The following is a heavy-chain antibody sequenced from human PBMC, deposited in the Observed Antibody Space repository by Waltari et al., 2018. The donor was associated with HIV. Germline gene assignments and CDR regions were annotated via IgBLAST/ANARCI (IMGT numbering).Heavy chain of an antibody. CDR1: SGSFSGYY. D-gene: IGHD6-13*01. CDR2: NNHSGST. V-gene: IGHV4-34*01. J-gene: IGHJ5*02. CDR3: ARGGTSWHIPRQVRNWFDP. Sequence: QVQLQQWGAGLLKPSETLSLTCAVYSGSFSGYYWNWIRQPPGKGLEWIGENNHSGSTNYTPSLKSRVTLSVDTSKNQFSLNLRSVTAADTAVYYCARGGTSWHIPRQVRNWFDPWGQGTLVTVSS.